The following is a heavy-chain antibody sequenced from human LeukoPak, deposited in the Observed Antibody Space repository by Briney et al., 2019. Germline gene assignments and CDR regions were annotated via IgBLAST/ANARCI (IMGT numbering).Heavy chain of an antibody. CDR2: MNPNSGNT. J-gene: IGHJ4*02. V-gene: IGHV1-8*02. CDR3: ATQPLILGATFY. Sequence: ASVKVSCKASGYTFTGYFMHWVRQAPGQGLEWMGWMNPNSGNTGYAQKFQGRVTMTRNTSISTAYMELSSLRSEDTAVYYCATQPLILGATFYWGQGTLVTVSS. CDR1: GYTFTGYF. D-gene: IGHD1-26*01.